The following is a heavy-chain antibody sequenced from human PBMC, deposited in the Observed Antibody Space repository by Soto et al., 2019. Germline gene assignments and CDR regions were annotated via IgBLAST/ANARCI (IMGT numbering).Heavy chain of an antibody. CDR1: GGSISSYY. CDR2: IYYSGST. CDR3: ARAPRVTGAAGIVWFDP. Sequence: PSETLSLTCTVSGGSISSYYWSWIRQPPGKGLEWIGYIYYSGSTNYNPSLKSRVTISVDTSKNQFSLKLSSVTAADTAVYYCARAPRVTGAAGIVWFDPWGQGTLVTVSS. D-gene: IGHD6-13*01. V-gene: IGHV4-59*01. J-gene: IGHJ5*02.